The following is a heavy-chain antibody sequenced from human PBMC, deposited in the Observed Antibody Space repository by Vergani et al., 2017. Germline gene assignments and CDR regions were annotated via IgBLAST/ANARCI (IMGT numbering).Heavy chain of an antibody. J-gene: IGHJ4*02. V-gene: IGHV3-23*01. D-gene: IGHD5-12*01. CDR1: GFTFSACP. CDR2: ISARYPST. CDR3: ARSGDIVATSNFDY. Sequence: EVQLLQSGGGVIQPGGSVRLSCAASGFTFSACPMTWVRQAPGKGLEWVSAISARYPSTYYADSVKGRFTISRDNSKNTLYLQMNSLRAEDTAVYYCARSGDIVATSNFDYWGQGTLVTVSS.